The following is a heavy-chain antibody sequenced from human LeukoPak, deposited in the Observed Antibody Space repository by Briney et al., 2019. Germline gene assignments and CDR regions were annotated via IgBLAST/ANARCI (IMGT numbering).Heavy chain of an antibody. CDR1: GYTLTELS. J-gene: IGHJ6*02. CDR2: FDPEDGET. Sequence: ASAKVSCKVSGYTLTELSMHWVRQAPGKGLEWMGGFDPEDGETIYAQKFQGRVTMTEDTSTDTAYMELSSLRSEDTAVYYCATTYNWNRYYYYGMDVWGQGTTVTVSS. V-gene: IGHV1-24*01. D-gene: IGHD1-20*01. CDR3: ATTYNWNRYYYYGMDV.